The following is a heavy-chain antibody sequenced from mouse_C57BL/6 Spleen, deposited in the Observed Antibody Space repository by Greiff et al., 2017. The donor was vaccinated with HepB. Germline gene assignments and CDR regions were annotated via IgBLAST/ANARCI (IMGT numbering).Heavy chain of an antibody. V-gene: IGHV1-72*01. CDR2: IDPNRGGT. CDR1: GYTFTSYW. Sequence: QVQLQQPGAELVKPGASVKLSCKASGYTFTSYWMHWVKQRPGRGLEWIGRIDPNRGGTKYNEKFKSKATLTVDKPSSTAYMQLSSLTSEDSAVYYCARSAPSYYGSNLDYWGQGTTLTVSS. J-gene: IGHJ2*01. CDR3: ARSAPSYYGSNLDY. D-gene: IGHD1-1*01.